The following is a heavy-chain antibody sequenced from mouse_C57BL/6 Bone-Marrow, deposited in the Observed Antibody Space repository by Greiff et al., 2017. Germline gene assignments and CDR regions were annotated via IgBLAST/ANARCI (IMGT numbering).Heavy chain of an antibody. CDR1: GYTFTGYW. CDR2: ILPGSGST. J-gene: IGHJ2*01. Sequence: QVQLQQSGAELMKPGASVKLSCKATGYTFTGYWIEWVKQRPGHGLEWIGEILPGSGSTNYHEKFKGKATFTADTSSNTAYMQLSSLTTEDSAIYYCARWRYYIDYWGQGTTLTVSS. CDR3: ARWRYYIDY. V-gene: IGHV1-9*01.